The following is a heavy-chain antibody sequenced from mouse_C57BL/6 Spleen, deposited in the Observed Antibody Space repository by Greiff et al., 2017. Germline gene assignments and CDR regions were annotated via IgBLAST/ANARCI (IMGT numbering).Heavy chain of an antibody. CDR2: IRNKANGYTT. CDR1: GFTFTDYY. J-gene: IGHJ3*01. Sequence: DVKLVESGGGLVQPGGSLSLSCAASGFTFTDYYMSWVRQPPGKALEWLGFIRNKANGYTTEYSASVKGRFTISRDNSQSILYLQMNALRAEDSATYYCARVYGSSYYWFAYWGQGTLVTVSA. V-gene: IGHV7-3*01. CDR3: ARVYGSSYYWFAY. D-gene: IGHD1-1*01.